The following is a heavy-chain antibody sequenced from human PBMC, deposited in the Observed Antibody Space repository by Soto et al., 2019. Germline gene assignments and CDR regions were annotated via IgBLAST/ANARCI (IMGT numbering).Heavy chain of an antibody. V-gene: IGHV3-23*01. J-gene: IGHJ4*02. CDR3: ATQDFRGTTGTT. D-gene: IGHD1-1*01. CDR1: GLTFSTFA. Sequence: PGGSLRLSCAASGLTFSTFAMGWVRQPPGRGLEWLSLISVGGDRTYYANSVKGRFTVSRDNSENTLYLQMNSLRAEDTAVYYCATQDFRGTTGTTWGQGTLVTVSS. CDR2: ISVGGDRT.